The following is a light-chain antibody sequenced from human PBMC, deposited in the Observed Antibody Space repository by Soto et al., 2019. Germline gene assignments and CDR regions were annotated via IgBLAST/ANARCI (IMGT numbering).Light chain of an antibody. V-gene: IGKV2-30*01. Sequence: DVVMTQSPPSLPVTLGQPASNSCRSSQSVVYSDGNAYLNWFQQRPGQSPRRLIYTVSNRDSGVPDRLSGGGSGSDLTLNISRVEAEDVGIYYCVQGTCCPPTFGQGTKVEI. CDR2: TVS. J-gene: IGKJ1*01. CDR1: QSVVYSDGNAY. CDR3: VQGTCCPPT.